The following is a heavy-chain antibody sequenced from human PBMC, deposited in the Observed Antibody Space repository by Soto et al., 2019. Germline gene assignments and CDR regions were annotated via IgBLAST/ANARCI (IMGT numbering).Heavy chain of an antibody. D-gene: IGHD2-21*02. CDR2: ISGSGSHP. J-gene: IGHJ4*02. Sequence: EGELLESGGDLVQPGGSVRLSCAASGFTFSNYGMTWVRQAPGKGLEWVSTISGSGSHPEYADAVKGRFSVARDNSRKTLNLQMNGLRADDTAVYYCAKGTTYCGGDCHLFFDQWGQGALVTVSS. CDR1: GFTFSNYG. CDR3: AKGTTYCGGDCHLFFDQ. V-gene: IGHV3-23*01.